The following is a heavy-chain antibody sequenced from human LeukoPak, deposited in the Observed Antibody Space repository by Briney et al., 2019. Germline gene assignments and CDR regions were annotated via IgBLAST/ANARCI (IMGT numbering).Heavy chain of an antibody. J-gene: IGHJ6*03. CDR3: ARIGGSFYFYYYMDV. D-gene: IGHD1-26*01. Sequence: SETLSLTCTVSGGSIRSSSYNWGWIRQPPGKGLECIGSILYTGTTYYNPSLKSRVTISVDTSKNQFSLKLSSVTAADTAVYYCARIGGSFYFYYYMDVWGKGTTVTVSS. CDR2: ILYTGTT. V-gene: IGHV4-39*07. CDR1: GGSIRSSSYN.